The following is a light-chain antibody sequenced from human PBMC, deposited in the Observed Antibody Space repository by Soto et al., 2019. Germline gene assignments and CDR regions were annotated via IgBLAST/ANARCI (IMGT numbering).Light chain of an antibody. CDR3: QQYGSSPPLT. CDR2: GAS. CDR1: QSVSSSY. Sequence: VVLPQYQCTLSLSPGERSTLSCMAIQSVSSSYLAWYQQKPGQAPRLLIYGASSRATGIPDRFSGSGSGTDFTLTISRLEPEDFAVYYCQQYGSSPPLTFGGGTKVEI. J-gene: IGKJ4*01. V-gene: IGKV3-20*01.